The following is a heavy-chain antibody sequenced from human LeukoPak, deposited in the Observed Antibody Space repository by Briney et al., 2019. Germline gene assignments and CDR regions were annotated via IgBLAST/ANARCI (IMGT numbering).Heavy chain of an antibody. CDR1: GFTFSSYS. V-gene: IGHV3-48*01. J-gene: IGHJ4*02. CDR2: ISSSSTI. D-gene: IGHD5-18*01. Sequence: GGSLRLSCAASGFTFSSYSMNWVRQAPGKGLEWVSYISSSSTIYYADSVKGRFTISRDNAKNSLYLQMNSLRAEDTAVYYCARDRRGYSYGLTLGYWGQGTLVTVSS. CDR3: ARDRRGYSYGLTLGY.